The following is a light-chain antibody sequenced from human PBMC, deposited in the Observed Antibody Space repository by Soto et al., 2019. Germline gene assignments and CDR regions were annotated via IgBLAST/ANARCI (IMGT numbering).Light chain of an antibody. Sequence: EIILTQSPVTLSLSPGERATLSCRASRSIASSYLGWYQQKPGQAPRLLIYAASSRATVIPDRFSGSGSATYFTLTISRLEPDDSAVYYCHHYDSSPPYTFGQGTKLEIK. CDR2: AAS. V-gene: IGKV3-20*01. CDR1: RSIASSY. J-gene: IGKJ2*01. CDR3: HHYDSSPPYT.